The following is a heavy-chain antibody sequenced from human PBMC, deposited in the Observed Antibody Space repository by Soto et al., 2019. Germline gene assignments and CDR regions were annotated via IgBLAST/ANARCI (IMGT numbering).Heavy chain of an antibody. CDR1: GFRFKSFV. CDR3: ARWGTTGGFDL. J-gene: IGHJ4*02. Sequence: ESWGGVVQPGTSLRLSCAASGFRFKSFVMHWVRQAPGKGLEWVAFTSYDGNNKDYGDSVKGRFTVSRDNSQNTLHLQMDFLRPEDTALYYCARWGTTGGFDLWGQGTLVSVSS. V-gene: IGHV3-30*19. D-gene: IGHD3-16*01. CDR2: TSYDGNNK.